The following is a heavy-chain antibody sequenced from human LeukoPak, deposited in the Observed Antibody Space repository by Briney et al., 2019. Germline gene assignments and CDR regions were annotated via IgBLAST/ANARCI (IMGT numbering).Heavy chain of an antibody. V-gene: IGHV1-46*01. CDR1: GYTFTSYY. CDR2: INPSGGST. D-gene: IGHD5-18*01. Sequence: ASVKVSCKASGYTFTSYYMHWVRQAPGQGLEWMGIINPSGGSTSYAQKFQGRVTMTRDTFTSTVYMELSSLRSEDTAVYYCASERRGYSYGLTIGYFDLWGRGTLVTVSS. J-gene: IGHJ2*01. CDR3: ASERRGYSYGLTIGYFDL.